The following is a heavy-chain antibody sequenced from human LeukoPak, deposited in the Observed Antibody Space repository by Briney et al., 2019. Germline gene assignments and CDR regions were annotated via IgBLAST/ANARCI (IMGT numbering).Heavy chain of an antibody. CDR1: GPSFSGYY. D-gene: IGHD6-13*01. CDR3: ARGLQGYSSSWYVNY. V-gene: IGHV4-34*01. J-gene: IGHJ4*02. CDR2: INHSGST. Sequence: SESLSPTCAVYGPSFSGYYCSSIRQPPGKGLEWIGGINHSGSTNYNPSLKSPVTISVDTSKTQYSLKLSSETAADTAVYYCARGLQGYSSSWYVNYWGQGTLVTVSS.